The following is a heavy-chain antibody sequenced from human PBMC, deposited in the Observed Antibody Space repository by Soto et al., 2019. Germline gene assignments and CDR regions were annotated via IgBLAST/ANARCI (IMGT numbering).Heavy chain of an antibody. CDR1: GFTFTNYY. V-gene: IGHV1-46*01. CDR3: ERGGWAGYSNEGAFDL. CDR2: INPAPGST. D-gene: IGHD6-13*01. Sequence: QVQLVQSGTEVKKSGAAVKISCKTSGFTFTNYYLHWVRQAPGQGLEWMGLINPAPGSTNYAEKFQGRVTMTRDMSSNTVYMQLGRLTSEDTGVYYCERGGWAGYSNEGAFDLWGQGTHITVSS. J-gene: IGHJ4*02.